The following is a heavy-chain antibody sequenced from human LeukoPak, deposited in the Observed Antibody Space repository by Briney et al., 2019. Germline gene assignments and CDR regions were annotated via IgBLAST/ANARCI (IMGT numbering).Heavy chain of an antibody. V-gene: IGHV3-7*01. CDR2: IKQDGSEK. CDR3: TRGWGSSGPGDL. Sequence: GGSLRLSYAASGFTFSSYAMSWVRQPPGKGLEWVANIKQDGSEKYYVDSVRGRFTIARDNANNSLYLQLDSLRDEDTGVYYCTRGWGSSGPGDLWGQGTLVAVSS. J-gene: IGHJ5*02. D-gene: IGHD6-19*01. CDR1: GFTFSSYA.